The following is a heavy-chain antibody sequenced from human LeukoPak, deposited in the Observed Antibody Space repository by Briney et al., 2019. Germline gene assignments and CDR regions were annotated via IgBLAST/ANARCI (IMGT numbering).Heavy chain of an antibody. D-gene: IGHD6-19*01. Sequence: ASVKVSCKASGYTFTSYGINWVRQAPGQRLEWVGWISAYNGNTNYAQKLQDRVTMTTDTSTSTAYMELRSLRSDDTAIYYCARMMSIPVAGHRPLFDYWGQGTLVTVSS. CDR2: ISAYNGNT. CDR1: GYTFTSYG. J-gene: IGHJ4*02. V-gene: IGHV1-18*01. CDR3: ARMMSIPVAGHRPLFDY.